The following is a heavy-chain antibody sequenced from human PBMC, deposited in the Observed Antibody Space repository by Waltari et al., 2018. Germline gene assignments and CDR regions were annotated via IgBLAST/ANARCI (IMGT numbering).Heavy chain of an antibody. CDR2: IRYDGSNK. V-gene: IGHV3-30*02. D-gene: IGHD3-22*01. J-gene: IGHJ3*02. CDR3: AKDHYYDYGRTNDAFDI. CDR1: GFTFSSYG. Sequence: QVQLVESGGGVVQPGGSLRLYCAASGFTFSSYGMHWVRPAPGKGLEWVAFIRYDGSNKYYADSVKGRFTISRDNSKNTLYLQMNSLRAEDTAVYYCAKDHYYDYGRTNDAFDIWGQGTMVTVSS.